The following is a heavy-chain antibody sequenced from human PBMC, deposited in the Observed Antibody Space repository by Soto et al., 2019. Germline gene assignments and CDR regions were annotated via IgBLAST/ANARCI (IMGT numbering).Heavy chain of an antibody. Sequence: QPGGSLRLSCAASGFTFDDYAMHWVRQAPGKGLEWVSGISWNSGSIGYADSVKGRFTISRDNAKNSLYLQMNSLRAEDTALYYCAKDVRGIAVAGLDYWGQGTLVTVSS. CDR1: GFTFDDYA. J-gene: IGHJ4*02. V-gene: IGHV3-9*01. CDR3: AKDVRGIAVAGLDY. D-gene: IGHD6-19*01. CDR2: ISWNSGSI.